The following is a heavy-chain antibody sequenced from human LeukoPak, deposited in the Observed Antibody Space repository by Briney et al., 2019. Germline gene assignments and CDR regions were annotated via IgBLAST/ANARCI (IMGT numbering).Heavy chain of an antibody. J-gene: IGHJ3*01. CDR3: ARGRVTPGAFDV. CDR1: GGSFSGYY. D-gene: IGHD2-21*02. CDR2: INHSGST. Sequence: SETQSLTCAVYGGSFSGYYWSWIRQPPGKGLEWIGEINHSGSTNYNPSLKSRVTISVDTSKNQFSLKLSSVTAADTAVYYCARGRVTPGAFDVWGQGTMVTVSS. V-gene: IGHV4-34*01.